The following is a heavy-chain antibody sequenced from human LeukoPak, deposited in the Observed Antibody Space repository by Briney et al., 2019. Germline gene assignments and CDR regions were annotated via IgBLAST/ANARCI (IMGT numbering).Heavy chain of an antibody. CDR2: IIPILGIA. D-gene: IGHD6-19*01. V-gene: IGHV1-69*02. CDR1: GGTFSSYT. CDR3: ARADPSSGEYYFDY. Sequence: SVKVSCKASGGTFSSYTISWVRQAPGQGLEWMGRIIPILGIANYAQKFQGRVTITAEKSTSTAYMELSSLRSEDTAVYYCARADPSSGEYYFDYWGQGTLVTVSS. J-gene: IGHJ4*02.